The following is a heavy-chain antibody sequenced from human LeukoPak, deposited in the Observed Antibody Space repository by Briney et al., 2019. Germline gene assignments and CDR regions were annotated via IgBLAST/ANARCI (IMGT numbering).Heavy chain of an antibody. Sequence: SETLSLTCTVSGGSVSSYYWSWIRQPPGKGLEWIGYIYHSGSTYYNPSLKSRVTISVDRSKNQFSLKLSSVTAADTAVYYCARNGYGSGTRDAFDTWGQGTMVTVSS. CDR2: IYHSGST. V-gene: IGHV4-59*02. D-gene: IGHD3-10*01. CDR3: ARNGYGSGTRDAFDT. CDR1: GGSVSSYY. J-gene: IGHJ3*02.